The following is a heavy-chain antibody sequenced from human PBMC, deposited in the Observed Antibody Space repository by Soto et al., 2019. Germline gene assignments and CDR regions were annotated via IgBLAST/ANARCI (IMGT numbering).Heavy chain of an antibody. CDR2: IYYSGST. J-gene: IGHJ4*02. D-gene: IGHD3-10*01. CDR3: ARQSVGPYGSGSYFDY. V-gene: IGHV4-59*08. CDR1: GGSISSYY. Sequence: QVQLQESGPGLVKPSETLSLTCTVSGGSISSYYWSWIRQPPGKGLEWIGYIYYSGSTNYNPSLTSRATISVDTSKNQFSLKLSSVTAADTAVYYCARQSVGPYGSGSYFDYWGQGTLVTVSS.